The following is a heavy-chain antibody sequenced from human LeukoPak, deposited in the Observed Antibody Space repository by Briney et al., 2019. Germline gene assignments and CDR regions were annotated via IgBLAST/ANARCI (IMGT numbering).Heavy chain of an antibody. CDR1: GFTFSSYS. J-gene: IGHJ4*02. CDR2: ISSSSSYI. V-gene: IGHV3-21*04. CDR3: AKDTYYDILTGYSQEAAFDY. Sequence: GGSLRLSCAASGFTFSSYSMNWVRQAPGKGLEWVSSISSSSSYIYYADSVKGRFTISRDNAKNSLYLQMNSLRAEDTAVYYCAKDTYYDILTGYSQEAAFDYWGQGTLVTVSS. D-gene: IGHD3-9*01.